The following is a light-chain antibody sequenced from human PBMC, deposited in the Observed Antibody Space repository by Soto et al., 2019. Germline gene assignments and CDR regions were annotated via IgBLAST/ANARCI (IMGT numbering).Light chain of an antibody. J-gene: IGLJ1*01. CDR3: SSYTSSSTGYV. Sequence: QSVLTQPASVSGSPGQSITISCTGTSSDVGGYNYVSWYQQHPGKAPKLMIYEVTNRPSGVSNRFSGSKSGNRASLTISGLQAEDEADYYCSSYTSSSTGYVFGSGTKSPS. CDR2: EVT. V-gene: IGLV2-14*01. CDR1: SSDVGGYNY.